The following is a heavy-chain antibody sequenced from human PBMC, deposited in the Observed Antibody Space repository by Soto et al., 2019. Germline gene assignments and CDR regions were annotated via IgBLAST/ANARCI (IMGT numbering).Heavy chain of an antibody. V-gene: IGHV1-18*04. CDR1: GYTFINYG. Sequence: XSVKVSCKASGYTFINYGISWVRQAPGQGLEWLGWINTYSDRTNYAQEFQGRVSMTTEKSTSTVYMELRSLRSGDTALYYCARDYTSGGYFDHWGQGHLVTVSS. D-gene: IGHD1-26*01. CDR3: ARDYTSGGYFDH. CDR2: INTYSDRT. J-gene: IGHJ4*02.